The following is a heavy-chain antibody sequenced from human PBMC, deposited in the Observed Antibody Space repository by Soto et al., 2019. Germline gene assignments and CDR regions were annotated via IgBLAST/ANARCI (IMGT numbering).Heavy chain of an antibody. Sequence: ASVKVSCKASGYTFTGYYMHWVRQAPGQGLEWMGWINPNSGGTNYAQKFQGRVTMTRDTSISTAYMELGRLRSDDTAVYYCARDPYSSSWYVRYYYYYGMDVWGQGTTVTVSS. CDR1: GYTFTGYY. CDR2: INPNSGGT. J-gene: IGHJ6*02. CDR3: ARDPYSSSWYVRYYYYYGMDV. D-gene: IGHD6-13*01. V-gene: IGHV1-2*02.